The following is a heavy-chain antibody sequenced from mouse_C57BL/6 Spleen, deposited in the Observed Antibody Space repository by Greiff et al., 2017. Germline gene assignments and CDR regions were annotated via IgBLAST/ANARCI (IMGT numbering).Heavy chain of an antibody. V-gene: IGHV14-2*01. J-gene: IGHJ4*01. Sequence: VQLQQSGAELVKPGASVKLSCTASGFNIKDYYMHWVKQRTEQGLEWIGRIYPEDGETKYAPKFQGKATITADTSSNTAYLQLSSLTSETTAVYCGARGDYSSYCAMDYWGQGTSVTVSS. CDR2: IYPEDGET. CDR3: ARGDYSSYCAMDY. D-gene: IGHD2-5*01. CDR1: GFNIKDYY.